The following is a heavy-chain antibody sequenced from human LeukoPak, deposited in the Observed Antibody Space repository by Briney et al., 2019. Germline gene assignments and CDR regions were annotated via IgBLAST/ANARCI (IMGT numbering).Heavy chain of an antibody. V-gene: IGHV3-23*01. CDR1: GFPFRSHA. CDR2: IYENGGTT. D-gene: IGHD2-21*01. Sequence: GGTLRLSCGGSGFPFRSHAMSWVRQAPDKGLEFVSGIYENGGTTYYADSVKGRFSISRDNSKNTLYLQMDSLRGEDTAVYYCAKDFRIGYSTHFDYWGQGALVTVSS. J-gene: IGHJ4*02. CDR3: AKDFRIGYSTHFDY.